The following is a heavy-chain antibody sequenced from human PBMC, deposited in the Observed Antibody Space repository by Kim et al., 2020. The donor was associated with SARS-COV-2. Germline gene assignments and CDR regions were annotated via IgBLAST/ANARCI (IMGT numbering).Heavy chain of an antibody. CDR3: AKSFSGSYFGYDY. D-gene: IGHD1-26*01. V-gene: IGHV3-30*18. CDR2: VSYDGSTK. CDR1: GFSFSTYG. Sequence: GGSLRLSCAASGFSFSTYGMHWVRQSPGKGLEWVAVVSYDGSTKYYVDSVRGRFTISRDNSKNTLYLQMNSLRIEDTAVYYCAKSFSGSYFGYDYWGQGTLVTVS. J-gene: IGHJ4*02.